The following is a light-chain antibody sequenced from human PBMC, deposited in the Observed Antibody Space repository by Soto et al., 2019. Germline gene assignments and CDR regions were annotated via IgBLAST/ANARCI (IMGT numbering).Light chain of an antibody. CDR3: LPHGRSPPLT. J-gene: IGKJ4*01. CDR1: QSVSSNY. CDR2: GAS. V-gene: IGKV3-20*01. Sequence: EIVLTQSPGTLSLSPGERATLSCRASQSVSSNYLAWYQQKPGQAPRLLIYGASTRATGVPDRFSGSGSGTDFTLTISRLEPEDFAVYYCLPHGRSPPLTFGGGTKVEIK.